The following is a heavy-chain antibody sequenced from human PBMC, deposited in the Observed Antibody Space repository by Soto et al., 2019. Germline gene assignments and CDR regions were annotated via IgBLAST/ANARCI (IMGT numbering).Heavy chain of an antibody. Sequence: QVQLVQSGAEVKKPGASVKVSCKASGYTFTNYGISWVRQAPGQGLEWVGWIGAYNANTNYAQKVQGRVTMTTATSTSTAYMELRSLGSDDTAVYYCARAGIYCSGGSCFWEGYFDSWGQGTLVTVSS. J-gene: IGHJ4*02. CDR3: ARAGIYCSGGSCFWEGYFDS. CDR2: IGAYNANT. V-gene: IGHV1-18*01. D-gene: IGHD2-15*01. CDR1: GYTFTNYG.